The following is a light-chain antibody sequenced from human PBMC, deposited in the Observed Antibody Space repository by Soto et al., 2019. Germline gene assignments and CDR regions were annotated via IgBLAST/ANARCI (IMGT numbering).Light chain of an antibody. Sequence: EIVLTQSPVNLSLSPGGGATLSCRANQSINDRLAWYQQKPGQAPRLLIYDASNRAAGVPLRFSGSGSGSDFTLTINSLEAEDSAVYYCQQRSSWPFTFGGGANVEV. V-gene: IGKV3-11*01. CDR1: QSINDR. CDR2: DAS. J-gene: IGKJ4*01. CDR3: QQRSSWPFT.